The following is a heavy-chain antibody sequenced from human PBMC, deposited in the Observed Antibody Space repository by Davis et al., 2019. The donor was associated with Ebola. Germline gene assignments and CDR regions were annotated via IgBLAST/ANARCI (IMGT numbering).Heavy chain of an antibody. CDR3: ARDSGYSDY. V-gene: IGHV3-30-3*01. CDR2: ISYDGSNK. CDR1: GITFRNLW. J-gene: IGHJ4*02. Sequence: GESLKISCAVSGITFRNLWMHWVRQAPGKGLEWVAVISYDGSNKYYADSVKGRFTISRDNSKNTLYLQMNSLRAEDTAVYYCARDSGYSDYCGQGTLVTVSS. D-gene: IGHD3-10*01.